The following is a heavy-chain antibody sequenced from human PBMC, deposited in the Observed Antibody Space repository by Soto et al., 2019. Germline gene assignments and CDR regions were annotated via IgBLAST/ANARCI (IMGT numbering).Heavy chain of an antibody. CDR1: GGSISSYY. Sequence: SETLSLTCTVSGGSISSYYWSWIRQPAGKGLEWIGRIYTSGSTNYNPSLKSRVTMSVDTSKNQFSLKLSSVTAADTAVYYCARGRSAKSWLRPLPGYYYYHGMDVWGQGTTVTVSS. J-gene: IGHJ6*02. V-gene: IGHV4-4*07. CDR3: ARGRSAKSWLRPLPGYYYYHGMDV. D-gene: IGHD5-12*01. CDR2: IYTSGST.